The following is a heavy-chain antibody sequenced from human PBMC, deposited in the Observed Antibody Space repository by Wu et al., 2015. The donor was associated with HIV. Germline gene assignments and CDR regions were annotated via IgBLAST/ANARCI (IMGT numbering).Heavy chain of an antibody. J-gene: IGHJ2*01. Sequence: QVQLVQSETEMKKPGASLKVSCKASGYTFSAYDINWVRQAPGQGLEWVGWMNPNSGNTGYPQKFQGRVTMTRDTSISTAYMELSSLKSEDTAVYYCARAAFFFSMISMVYYRNWYFDVWGPWPPWSLSP. V-gene: IGHV1-8*01. CDR1: GYTFSAYD. CDR2: MNPNSGNT. CDR3: ARAAFFFSMISMVYYRNWYFDV. D-gene: IGHD2/OR15-2a*01.